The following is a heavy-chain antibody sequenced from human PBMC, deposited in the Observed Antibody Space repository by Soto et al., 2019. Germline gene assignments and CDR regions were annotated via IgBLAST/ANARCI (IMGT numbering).Heavy chain of an antibody. V-gene: IGHV4-39*01. J-gene: IGHJ6*02. Sequence: SETLSIACTVSGGSISSSSYYWGWIRQPPGKGLEWIGSIYYSGSTYYNPSLKSRVTISVDTSKNQFSLKLSSVTAADTAVYYCSLRFLEWPPPPIYYYYGMDVWGQGTTVTVSS. CDR1: GGSISSSSYY. D-gene: IGHD3-3*01. CDR3: SLRFLEWPPPPIYYYYGMDV. CDR2: IYYSGST.